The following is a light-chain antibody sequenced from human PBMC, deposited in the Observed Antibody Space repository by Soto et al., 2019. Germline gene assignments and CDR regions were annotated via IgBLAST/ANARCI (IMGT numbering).Light chain of an antibody. CDR1: GSDVGGYNY. Sequence: QSALTQPASVSGSPGQSITISCTGTGSDVGGYNYVSWYQQHPGKAPKVMIYDVSKRPSEISNRFSGSKSGNTASLTISGLQIEDEADYYCSSYTSGSTRVVFGGGTKLTVL. CDR3: SSYTSGSTRVV. CDR2: DVS. V-gene: IGLV2-14*03. J-gene: IGLJ2*01.